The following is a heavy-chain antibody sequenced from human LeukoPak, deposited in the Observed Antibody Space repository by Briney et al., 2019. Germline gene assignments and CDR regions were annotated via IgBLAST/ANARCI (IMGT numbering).Heavy chain of an antibody. D-gene: IGHD3-10*01. CDR1: GGSFSGYY. V-gene: IGHV4-34*01. J-gene: IGHJ6*04. CDR2: INHSGST. Sequence: PSETLSLTCAVYGGSFSGYYWSWIRQPPGKGLEWIGEINHSGSTNYNPSLKSRVTISVDTSKNQFSLKLSSVTAADTAVYYCARGEDGSGPKGRLIYGMDVWGKGTTVTVSS. CDR3: ARGEDGSGPKGRLIYGMDV.